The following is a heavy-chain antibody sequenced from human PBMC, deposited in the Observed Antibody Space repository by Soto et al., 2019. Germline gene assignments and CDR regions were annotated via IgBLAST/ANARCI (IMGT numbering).Heavy chain of an antibody. CDR1: GYTFTXYX. Sequence: QVQLVQSGAEVKKPGASVKVSCKASGYTFTXYXXXXVRQAPGQGLEWRGWISAYNGNTNYAQKLQGRVSMTTDTSTSTAYMELRSLRSDDTAVYFCAREAPPEDYWGQGTLVTVSS. J-gene: IGHJ4*02. V-gene: IGHV1-18*01. CDR3: AREAPPEDY. CDR2: ISAYNGNT.